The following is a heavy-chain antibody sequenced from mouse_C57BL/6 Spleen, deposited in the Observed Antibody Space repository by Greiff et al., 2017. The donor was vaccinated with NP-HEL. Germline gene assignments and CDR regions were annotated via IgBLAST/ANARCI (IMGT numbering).Heavy chain of an antibody. J-gene: IGHJ3*01. Sequence: VQLQQPGAELVKPGASVKVSCKASGYTFTSYWMHWVKQRPGQGLEWIGRIHPSDSDTNYNQKFKGKATLTVDKSSSTAYMQLSSLTSEDSAVYYCALSYYGSPAWFAYWGQGTLVTVSA. D-gene: IGHD1-1*01. CDR3: ALSYYGSPAWFAY. V-gene: IGHV1-74*01. CDR1: GYTFTSYW. CDR2: IHPSDSDT.